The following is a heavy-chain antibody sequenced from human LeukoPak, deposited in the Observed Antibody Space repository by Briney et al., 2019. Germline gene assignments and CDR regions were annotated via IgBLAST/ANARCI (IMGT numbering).Heavy chain of an antibody. CDR2: IYYRSKWYS. Sequence: SQTLSLTCAISGDSVSSNTAGWSWIRQSPSRGLEWLGRIYYRSKWYSDYAVSVRSRVSINPDTSKNQFSLQLSSVTAADTAVYYCARTYAGTSYYYYYMDVWGKGTTVTVSS. D-gene: IGHD4-23*01. CDR3: ARTYAGTSYYYYYMDV. J-gene: IGHJ6*03. CDR1: GDSVSSNTAG. V-gene: IGHV6-1*01.